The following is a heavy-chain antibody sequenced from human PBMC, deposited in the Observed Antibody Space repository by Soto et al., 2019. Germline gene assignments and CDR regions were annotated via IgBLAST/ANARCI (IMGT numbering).Heavy chain of an antibody. Sequence: EVQLLQSGGGVAQRGGSLRLSCAAAGFTFRSYAMTWVRQAPGKGLEWVSSLSDSGTNTYYADSVKGRFTISRDNSKNTLYLQMNSLRDEDTAVYYCAKSDYVWGSYRYPLGHWGQGTLVTVSS. CDR1: GFTFRSYA. CDR2: LSDSGTNT. D-gene: IGHD3-16*02. CDR3: AKSDYVWGSYRYPLGH. V-gene: IGHV3-23*01. J-gene: IGHJ4*02.